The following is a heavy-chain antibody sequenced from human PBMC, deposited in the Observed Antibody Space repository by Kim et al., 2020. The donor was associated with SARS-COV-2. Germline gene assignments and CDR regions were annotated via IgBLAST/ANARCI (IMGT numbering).Heavy chain of an antibody. J-gene: IGHJ6*02. CDR2: IYYSGST. V-gene: IGHV4-31*03. D-gene: IGHD1-26*01. CDR1: GGSISSGGYY. Sequence: SETLSLTCTVSGGSISSGGYYWSWIRQHPGKGLEWIGYIYYSGSTYYNPSLKSRVTISVDTSKNQFSLKLSSVTAADTAVYYCARGAGATYGMDVWGQGTTVTVSS. CDR3: ARGAGATYGMDV.